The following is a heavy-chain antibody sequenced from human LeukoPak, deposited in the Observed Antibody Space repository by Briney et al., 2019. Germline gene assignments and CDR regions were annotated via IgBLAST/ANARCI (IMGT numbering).Heavy chain of an antibody. D-gene: IGHD3-3*01. CDR1: GYTFTSYG. Sequence: GASVKVSCKASGYTFTSYGINWVRQATGQGLEWMGWMNPNSGNTGYAQKFQGRVTITRNTSISTAYMELSSLRSEDTAVYYCARDFDFWSGKSAFDIWGQGTMVTVSS. CDR3: ARDFDFWSGKSAFDI. J-gene: IGHJ3*02. CDR2: MNPNSGNT. V-gene: IGHV1-8*03.